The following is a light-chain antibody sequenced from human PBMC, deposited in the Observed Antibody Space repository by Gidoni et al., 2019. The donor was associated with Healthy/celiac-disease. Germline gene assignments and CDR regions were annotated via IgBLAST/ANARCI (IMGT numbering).Light chain of an antibody. CDR3: QQYNSCS. Sequence: DIQMTQSPSTLSASVGDRVTITCRASQSISSWLAWYQQKPGKAPKLLIYDASSLESGVPSRFSGSGSGTEFTLTISSLQPDDFATYYCQQYNSCSFXGXTKVEIK. V-gene: IGKV1-5*01. CDR1: QSISSW. CDR2: DAS. J-gene: IGKJ4*01.